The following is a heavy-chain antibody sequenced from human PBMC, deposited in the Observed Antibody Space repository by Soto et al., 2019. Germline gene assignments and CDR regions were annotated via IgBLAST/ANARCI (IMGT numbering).Heavy chain of an antibody. CDR1: GFTFSSYW. CDR3: VREGSSDY. Sequence: PXXSLRLSCAASGFTFSSYWMHWVRQVPGEGLVWXSRISXDGSSKNYEDXXKGRFNIXXDNDKNTLNLQMNSLRTEDTAVYYCVREGSSDYWGQGTLVTVS. V-gene: IGHV3-74*01. J-gene: IGHJ4*02. D-gene: IGHD6-6*01. CDR2: ISXDGSSK.